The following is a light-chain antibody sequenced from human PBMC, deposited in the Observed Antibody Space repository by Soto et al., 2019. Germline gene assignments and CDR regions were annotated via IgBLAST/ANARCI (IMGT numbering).Light chain of an antibody. Sequence: EIVLTQSPGTLSLSPGERVTLSCRASQSVSNNYLAWYQQKPGQAPRVLIYGASSRATGIPDRFSGSGSGTDFNLTISRVEPEDFAVYYCQQYGSSPKTFGQGTKVEIK. CDR1: QSVSNNY. CDR3: QQYGSSPKT. CDR2: GAS. J-gene: IGKJ1*01. V-gene: IGKV3-20*01.